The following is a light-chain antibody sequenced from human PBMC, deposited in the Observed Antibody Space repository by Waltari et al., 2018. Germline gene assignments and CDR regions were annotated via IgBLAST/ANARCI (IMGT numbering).Light chain of an antibody. CDR2: DAS. V-gene: IGKV1-33*01. CDR3: QQFDNLVYT. Sequence: DIQMTQSPSSLSASVGDRVTITCQASHDISNYLNWYQQKPGKAPKLLIYDASNLETGVPSRFSESGSGTDFSFTISSLQPEDIATYYCQQFDNLVYTFGQGTKLEIK. J-gene: IGKJ2*01. CDR1: HDISNY.